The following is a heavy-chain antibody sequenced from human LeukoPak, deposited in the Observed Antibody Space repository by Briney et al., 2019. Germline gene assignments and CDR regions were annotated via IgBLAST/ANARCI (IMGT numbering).Heavy chain of an antibody. J-gene: IGHJ4*02. D-gene: IGHD5-18*01. V-gene: IGHV1-2*02. CDR3: ASGRGYSYGYAFDY. CDR1: GYTFTGYY. CDR2: INPNSGGT. Sequence: ASVKVSCKASGYTFTGYYMHWVRQAPGQGLEWMGWINPNSGGTNYAQKFQGRVTMTRDTSISTAYMELGRLRSDDTAVYYCASGRGYSYGYAFDYWGQGTLVTVSS.